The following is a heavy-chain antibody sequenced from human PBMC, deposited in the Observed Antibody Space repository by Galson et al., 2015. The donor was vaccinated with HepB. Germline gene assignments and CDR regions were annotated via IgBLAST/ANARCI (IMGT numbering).Heavy chain of an antibody. Sequence: SLRLSCAASGFTFSSYGMHWVRQAPGKGLEWVAVIWYDGSNKYYADSVKGRFTISRDNSKNTLYLQMNSLRAEDTAVYYCARDNFSLLDLYYYYGMDVWGQGTTATVSS. J-gene: IGHJ6*02. D-gene: IGHD1-1*01. CDR3: ARDNFSLLDLYYYYGMDV. CDR1: GFTFSSYG. V-gene: IGHV3-33*01. CDR2: IWYDGSNK.